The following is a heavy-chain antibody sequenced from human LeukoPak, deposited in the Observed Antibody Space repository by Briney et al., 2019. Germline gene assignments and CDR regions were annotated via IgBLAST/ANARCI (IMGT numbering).Heavy chain of an antibody. J-gene: IGHJ3*02. CDR3: AKSDGHGTGYGFHI. Sequence: GGSLRLSCAASGFTFNDYAMYWVRQSPGRGLEWVALIRDDGSDTYHADSVKGRFTISRDNSKNTVFLRMNGLRGEDSAIYYCAKSDGHGTGYGFHIWGQGTMVTVSS. D-gene: IGHD6-19*01. V-gene: IGHV3-30*02. CDR2: IRDDGSDT. CDR1: GFTFNDYA.